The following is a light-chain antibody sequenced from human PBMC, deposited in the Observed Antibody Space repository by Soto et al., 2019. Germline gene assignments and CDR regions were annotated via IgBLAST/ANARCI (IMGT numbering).Light chain of an antibody. V-gene: IGKV3-15*01. CDR2: GAS. CDR3: QQYNNWPHT. Sequence: EIVMTQSPATLSVSPGERATLSCRASQIVSSNLVWYQQKPEQAPRLLIYGASTRATGIPARFSGSGSATEFTLIIISLQSEDFAVYYCQQYNNWPHTFGQGTKREIK. J-gene: IGKJ2*01. CDR1: QIVSSN.